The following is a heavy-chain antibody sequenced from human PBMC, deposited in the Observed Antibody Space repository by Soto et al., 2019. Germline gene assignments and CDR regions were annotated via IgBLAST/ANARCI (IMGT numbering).Heavy chain of an antibody. CDR1: GFTFSSYS. D-gene: IGHD6-13*01. V-gene: IGHV3-21*01. CDR3: ARDPYSSSWYEY. CDR2: ISSSSSYI. Sequence: PGGSLRLSCAASGFTFSSYSMNWVRQAPGKGLEWVSSISSSSSYIYYADSVKGRFTISRGNAKNSLYLQMNSLRAEDTAVYYCARDPYSSSWYEYWGQGTLVTVSS. J-gene: IGHJ4*02.